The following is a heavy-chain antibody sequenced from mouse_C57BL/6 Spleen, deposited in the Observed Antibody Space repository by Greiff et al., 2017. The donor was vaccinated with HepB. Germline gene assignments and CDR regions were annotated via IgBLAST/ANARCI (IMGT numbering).Heavy chain of an antibody. J-gene: IGHJ4*01. V-gene: IGHV5-4*01. CDR1: GFTFSSYA. D-gene: IGHD2-4*01. CDR2: ISDGGSYT. Sequence: DVKLVESGGGLVKPGGSLKLSCAASGFTFSSYAMSWVRQTPEKRLEWVATISDGGSYTYYPDNVKGRFTISRDNAKNNLYLQMSHLKSEDTAMYYCARDEHDYDVGDYYAMDYWGQGTSVTVSS. CDR3: ARDEHDYDVGDYYAMDY.